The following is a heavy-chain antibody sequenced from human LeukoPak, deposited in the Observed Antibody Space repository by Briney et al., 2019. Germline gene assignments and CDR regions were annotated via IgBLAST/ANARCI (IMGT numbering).Heavy chain of an antibody. Sequence: PGGSLRLSCAASGFTFDSYAMSWVRQAPGKGLEWVSSITGSGYSTYYGDSVRGRFTVSRDNSRNTLYLQMSSLRAADTAVYYCAKDLISSGWYDFDDWGQGTLATVSS. J-gene: IGHJ4*02. CDR1: GFTFDSYA. CDR3: AKDLISSGWYDFDD. V-gene: IGHV3-23*01. D-gene: IGHD6-19*01. CDR2: ITGSGYST.